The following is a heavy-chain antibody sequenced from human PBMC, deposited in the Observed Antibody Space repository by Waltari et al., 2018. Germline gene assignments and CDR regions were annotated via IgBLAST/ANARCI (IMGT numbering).Heavy chain of an antibody. CDR2: IIPIFGTA. CDR1: GGTFSSYA. Sequence: QVQLVQSGAEVKKPGSSVKVSCKASGGTFSSYAISWVRQAPGQGLEWMGRIIPIFGTANYAQKCQGRVTITADESTSTAYMELSSLRSEDTAVYYCARGDSSGYPIRPYGMDVWGQGTTVTVSS. J-gene: IGHJ6*02. D-gene: IGHD3-22*01. V-gene: IGHV1-69*15. CDR3: ARGDSSGYPIRPYGMDV.